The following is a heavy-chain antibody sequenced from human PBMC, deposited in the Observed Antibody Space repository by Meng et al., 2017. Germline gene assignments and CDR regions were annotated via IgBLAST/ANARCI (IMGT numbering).Heavy chain of an antibody. Sequence: GESLKISCAASGFTFRSYWMHWVRQAPGKGLVWVSRINSDGSSTSYADSVKGRFTISRDNAKNTLYLQMNSLRAEDTAVYYCAREIVVVPAASYYYGMDVWGQGTTVTVSS. CDR2: INSDGSST. J-gene: IGHJ6*02. V-gene: IGHV3-74*01. CDR1: GFTFRSYW. D-gene: IGHD2-2*01. CDR3: AREIVVVPAASYYYGMDV.